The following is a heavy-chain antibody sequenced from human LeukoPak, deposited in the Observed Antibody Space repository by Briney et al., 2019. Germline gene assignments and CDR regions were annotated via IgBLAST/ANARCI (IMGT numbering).Heavy chain of an antibody. V-gene: IGHV1-2*02. CDR1: GYTFTGYY. J-gene: IGHJ4*02. D-gene: IGHD6-19*01. Sequence: ASVKVSCKASGYTFTGYYMHWVRQAPGQGLEWMGWINPNSGGTNYAQKFQGRVNMTRDTSISTAYMELSRLRSDDTAVYYCARSGIAVAGTSDYWGQGTLVTVSS. CDR2: INPNSGGT. CDR3: ARSGIAVAGTSDY.